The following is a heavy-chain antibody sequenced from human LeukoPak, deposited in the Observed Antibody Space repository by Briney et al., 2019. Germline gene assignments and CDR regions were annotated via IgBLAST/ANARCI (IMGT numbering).Heavy chain of an antibody. D-gene: IGHD4-11*01. CDR2: IHPDGSIT. CDR1: GFTISNYW. V-gene: IGHV3-74*03. J-gene: IGHJ4*02. Sequence: AGGSLRLSCVGSGFTISNYWMHWVRQAPGTGLVWVSRIHPDGSITTYADSVKGRFTISRDNPENTLYLQMNSLRAEDTAVYFCAKVYCSPSNCQLVDYWGQGTLVTVSS. CDR3: AKVYCSPSNCQLVDY.